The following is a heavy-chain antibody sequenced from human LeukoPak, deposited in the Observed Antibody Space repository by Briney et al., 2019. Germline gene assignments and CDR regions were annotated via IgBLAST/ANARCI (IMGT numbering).Heavy chain of an antibody. CDR2: TYRDGHT. CDR3: ARNRVIFGVVITYYFDY. D-gene: IGHD3-3*01. J-gene: IGHJ4*02. Sequence: PGGSLRLSCAASGFTVSSDYMSWVRQAPGKGLEWVSITYRDGHTYYADSVKGRFTISRDNSMNTLYLQMNGLRAEDTAVYYCARNRVIFGVVITYYFDYWGQGTLVTVSS. CDR1: GFTVSSDY. V-gene: IGHV3-53*01.